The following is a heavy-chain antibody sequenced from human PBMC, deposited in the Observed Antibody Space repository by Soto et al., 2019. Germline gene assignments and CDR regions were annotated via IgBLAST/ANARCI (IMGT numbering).Heavy chain of an antibody. CDR2: ISYDGSNK. V-gene: IGHV3-30*18. CDR3: AKEVARIVVVPAASLGPDY. D-gene: IGHD2-2*01. Sequence: GGSLRLSCAASGFTFSSYGMHWVRQAPGKGLEWVAVISYDGSNKYYADSVKGRFTISRDNSKNTLYLQMNSLRAEDTAVYYCAKEVARIVVVPAASLGPDYWGQGTLVTVSS. J-gene: IGHJ4*02. CDR1: GFTFSSYG.